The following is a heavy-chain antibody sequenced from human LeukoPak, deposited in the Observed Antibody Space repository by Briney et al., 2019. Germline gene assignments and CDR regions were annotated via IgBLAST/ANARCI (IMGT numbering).Heavy chain of an antibody. CDR1: GGTFSSYA. CDR3: ARADYYGSGSYYLAANYPFDY. Sequence: GASVKVSCKASGGTFSSYAISWVRQAPGQGLEWMGRIIPILGVANYAQKFQGRVTITADKSTSTAYMELSSLRSEDTAVYYCARADYYGSGSYYLAANYPFDYWGQGTLVTVSS. J-gene: IGHJ4*02. V-gene: IGHV1-69*04. CDR2: IIPILGVA. D-gene: IGHD3-10*01.